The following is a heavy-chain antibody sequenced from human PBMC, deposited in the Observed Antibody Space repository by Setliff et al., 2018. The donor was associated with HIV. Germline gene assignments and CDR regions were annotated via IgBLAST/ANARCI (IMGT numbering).Heavy chain of an antibody. D-gene: IGHD3-22*01. V-gene: IGHV4-39*01. CDR3: ASRVYYYDSNNFLREEGFDP. CDR1: GGSASNSRYY. Sequence: SETLSLTCTVSGGSASNSRYYWAWIRQPPGKGLEYIGSIHYNEKTYYNPSLKSRVTISIDASKNQFSLNLTSVTAADTAVYYCASRVYYYDSNNFLREEGFDPWGQGTLVTVSS. J-gene: IGHJ5*02. CDR2: IHYNEKT.